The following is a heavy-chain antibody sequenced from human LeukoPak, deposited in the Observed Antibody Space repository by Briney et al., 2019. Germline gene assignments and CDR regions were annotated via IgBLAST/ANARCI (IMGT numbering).Heavy chain of an antibody. CDR2: MKQDGSEQ. Sequence: QPGGSLRLSCAASGFTFSGYWMNWVRQAPGRGLEWVAHMKQDGSEQYYVDSVKGRFTISRDNARNALYLQMNSLRAEDTAIYYCTNAPRGVGDYWGQGTLVTVSS. J-gene: IGHJ4*02. D-gene: IGHD3-10*01. CDR1: GFTFSGYW. V-gene: IGHV3-7*01. CDR3: TNAPRGVGDY.